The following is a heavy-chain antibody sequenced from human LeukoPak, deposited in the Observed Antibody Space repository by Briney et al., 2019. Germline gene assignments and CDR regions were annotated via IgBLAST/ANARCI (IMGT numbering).Heavy chain of an antibody. CDR2: ILYDGTNK. Sequence: GGSLRLSCAASGFTFSSFGMHWVRQAPGQGLEWVAFILYDGTNKCYADSVKGRFTISRDNSKNTLSLQMNSLRVEDTAVYYCARKCYDFWSGYYFNDYYMDVWGKGTTVTVSS. CDR1: GFTFSSFG. J-gene: IGHJ6*03. CDR3: ARKCYDFWSGYYFNDYYMDV. V-gene: IGHV3-30*19. D-gene: IGHD3-3*01.